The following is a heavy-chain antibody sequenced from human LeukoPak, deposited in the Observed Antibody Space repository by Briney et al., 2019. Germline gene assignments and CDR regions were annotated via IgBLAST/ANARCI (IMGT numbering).Heavy chain of an antibody. D-gene: IGHD4-23*01. CDR1: GGSISSYY. V-gene: IGHV4-59*01. J-gene: IGHJ4*02. Sequence: SETLSLTCTVSGGSISSYYWSWNRQPPGKGLEWIGYIYYSGSTNYNPSLKSRVTISVDTSKNQFSLKLSSVTAADTAVYYCAREYGGNSGIDYWGQGTLVTVSS. CDR2: IYYSGST. CDR3: AREYGGNSGIDY.